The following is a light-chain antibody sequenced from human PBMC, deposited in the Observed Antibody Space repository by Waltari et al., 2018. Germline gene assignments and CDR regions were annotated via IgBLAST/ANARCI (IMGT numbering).Light chain of an antibody. CDR1: SSNIGSNS. V-gene: IGLV1-44*01. J-gene: IGLJ2*01. CDR3: AAWDDSLNGVI. CDR2: SNT. Sequence: QRVTISCSGSSSNIGSNSINWYQQLPGTAPRLLIYSNTQRPSGVPDRFSGSKSGTSTSLAISGLQSEDEADYYCAAWDDSLNGVIFGGGTKLTVL.